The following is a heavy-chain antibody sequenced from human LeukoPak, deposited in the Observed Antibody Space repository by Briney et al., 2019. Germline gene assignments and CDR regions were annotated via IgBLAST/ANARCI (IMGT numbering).Heavy chain of an antibody. J-gene: IGHJ5*02. D-gene: IGHD2-15*01. CDR3: ACYNNWFDP. CDR1: GLSVRNNY. Sequence: GGSLRLSCAVSGLSVRNNYMSWVRQAPGKGLEWVSVLYAGGSAYYADSVKGRFSISRDHSRNTLYLQMNSLRAEDTAVYYCACYNNWFDPWGQGTLVTVSS. V-gene: IGHV3-66*01. CDR2: LYAGGSA.